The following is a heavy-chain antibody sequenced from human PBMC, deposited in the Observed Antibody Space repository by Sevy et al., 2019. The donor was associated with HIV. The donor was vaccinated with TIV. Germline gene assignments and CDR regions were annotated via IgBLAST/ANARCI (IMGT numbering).Heavy chain of an antibody. Sequence: ASVKVSCKVSGYTLTELSMHWVRQAPGKGLEWMGSFDPEDGETIYQQKFQGRVTLTEDTSTDTAYMELSSLRSEDTAVYYCATTKDYNDSSGYPFDYWGQGTLVTVSS. D-gene: IGHD3-22*01. CDR1: GYTLTELS. CDR2: FDPEDGET. CDR3: ATTKDYNDSSGYPFDY. V-gene: IGHV1-24*01. J-gene: IGHJ4*02.